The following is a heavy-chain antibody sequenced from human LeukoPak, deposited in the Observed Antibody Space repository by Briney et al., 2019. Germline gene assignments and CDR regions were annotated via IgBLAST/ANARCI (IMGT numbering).Heavy chain of an antibody. D-gene: IGHD4-11*01. V-gene: IGHV3-30*01. J-gene: IGHJ4*02. CDR2: ISYDGSNK. CDR1: GFTFSNYW. CDR3: ARAAGYSNYLDY. Sequence: GGSLRLSCAASGFTFSNYWTTWVRQAPGKGLEWVAVISYDGSNKYYADSVKGRFTISRDNSKNTLYLQMNSLRAEDTAVYYCARAAGYSNYLDYWGQGTLVTVSS.